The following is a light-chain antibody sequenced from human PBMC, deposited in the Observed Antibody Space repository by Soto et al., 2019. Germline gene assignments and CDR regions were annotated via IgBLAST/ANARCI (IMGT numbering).Light chain of an antibody. CDR1: SGSVSTSFF. CDR3: VLYVGSGIWV. CDR2: STN. J-gene: IGLJ3*02. Sequence: QSVVTQEPSLSVSPGGTVTLTCGLRSGSVSTSFFPSWHQQTPGQAPRTLIYSTNIRSSGVPDRFSGSILGNKAALTITGAQADDECDYYCVLYVGSGIWVFGGGTKLTVL. V-gene: IGLV8-61*01.